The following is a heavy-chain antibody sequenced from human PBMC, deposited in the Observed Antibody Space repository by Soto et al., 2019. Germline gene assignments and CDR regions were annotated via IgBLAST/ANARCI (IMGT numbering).Heavy chain of an antibody. CDR1: GDSVSSNSDA. V-gene: IGHV6-1*01. D-gene: IGHD5-12*01. Sequence: PSRTLSLTCAISGDSVSSNSDARYCIRQSPSRGLEWLGRTYYRSKWYNDYAVSVKSPITINPDTSKNQFSLQLNSVTPEDTAVYYCARDGRYSGYAYDDYGMDVWRQGTTVTVSS. CDR2: TYYRSKWYN. CDR3: ARDGRYSGYAYDDYGMDV. J-gene: IGHJ6*02.